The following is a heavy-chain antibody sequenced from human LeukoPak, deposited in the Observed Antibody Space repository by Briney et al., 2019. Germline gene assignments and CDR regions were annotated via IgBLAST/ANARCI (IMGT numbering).Heavy chain of an antibody. V-gene: IGHV3-7*03. J-gene: IGHJ5*02. D-gene: IGHD6-19*01. CDR2: IKQDGSEK. CDR1: GFTVSREW. CDR3: ARDIPLAGEEEGPNWFDP. Sequence: VGSLRLSCAASGFTVSREWMSWGRQAPGKGLEWVANIKQDGSEKYYVDSVKGRFTISRDNAKNSLYLQMNSLRAEDTAVYYCARDIPLAGEEEGPNWFDPWGQGTLVTVSS.